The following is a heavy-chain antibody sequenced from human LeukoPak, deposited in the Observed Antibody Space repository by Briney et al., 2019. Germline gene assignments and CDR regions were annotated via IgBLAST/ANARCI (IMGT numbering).Heavy chain of an antibody. CDR3: ARGQKMTTVTTSHYYYYYMDV. D-gene: IGHD4-17*01. J-gene: IGHJ6*03. Sequence: GASVKVSCKASGGTFSSYAISWVRQAPGQGLEWMGGIIPIFGTANYAQKFQGRVTITADKSTSTAYMELSSLRSEDTAVYYCARGQKMTTVTTSHYYYYYMDVWGKGTTVTVSS. V-gene: IGHV1-69*06. CDR1: GGTFSSYA. CDR2: IIPIFGTA.